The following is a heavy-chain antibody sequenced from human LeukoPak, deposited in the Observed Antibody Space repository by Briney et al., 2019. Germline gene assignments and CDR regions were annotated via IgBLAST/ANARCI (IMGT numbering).Heavy chain of an antibody. V-gene: IGHV3-21*01. CDR2: ISSSSSYI. D-gene: IGHD4-23*01. CDR1: GFTFSSYS. Sequence: GGSLRLSCAASGFTFSSYSMNWVRQAPGKGLEWVSSISSSSSYIYYADSVKGRFTISRDNAKNSLYLQMNSLRAEDTAVYYCARDEGQTTVVTLGYYYYYYMDVWGKGTTVTVSS. CDR3: ARDEGQTTVVTLGYYYYYYMDV. J-gene: IGHJ6*03.